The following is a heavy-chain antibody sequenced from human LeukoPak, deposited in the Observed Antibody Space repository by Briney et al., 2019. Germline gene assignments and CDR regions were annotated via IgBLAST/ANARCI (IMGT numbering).Heavy chain of an antibody. V-gene: IGHV4-39*07. CDR2: IYYSGST. Sequence: SETLSLTCTVSGGSISSSSYYWGWIRQPPGKGLEWIGSIYYSGSTYYNPSLKSRVTISVDTSKNQFSLKLSSVTAADTAVYYCARGSGSVDIVATEGYYYYGMDVWGQGTTVTVSS. J-gene: IGHJ6*02. D-gene: IGHD5-12*01. CDR1: GGSISSSSYY. CDR3: ARGSGSVDIVATEGYYYYGMDV.